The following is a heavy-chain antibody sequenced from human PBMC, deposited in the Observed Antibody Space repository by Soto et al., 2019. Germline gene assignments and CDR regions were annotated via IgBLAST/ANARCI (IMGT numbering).Heavy chain of an antibody. Sequence: ASVKVSCKASGFTFTSSAVQWVRQARGQRLEWIGWIVVGSGNTNYAQKFQERVTITRDMSTSTAYMELSSLRSEDTAVYYCAADEGYYGSGSYHDYWGQGTLVTVSS. CDR2: IVVGSGNT. J-gene: IGHJ4*02. D-gene: IGHD3-10*01. CDR3: AADEGYYGSGSYHDY. V-gene: IGHV1-58*01. CDR1: GFTFTSSA.